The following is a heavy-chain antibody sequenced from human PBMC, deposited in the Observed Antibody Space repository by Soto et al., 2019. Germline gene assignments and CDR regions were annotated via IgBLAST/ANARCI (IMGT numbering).Heavy chain of an antibody. V-gene: IGHV1-8*01. Sequence: ASVKVSCKASGYTFTSYDINWVRQATGQGLEWMGWMNPNSGNTGYAQKFQGRVTMTRNTSISTAYMELSSLRSEDTAAYYCAREFRYGSGSYYNVGYYYYYMDVWGKGTTVTVSS. D-gene: IGHD3-10*01. CDR1: GYTFTSYD. CDR2: MNPNSGNT. CDR3: AREFRYGSGSYYNVGYYYYYMDV. J-gene: IGHJ6*03.